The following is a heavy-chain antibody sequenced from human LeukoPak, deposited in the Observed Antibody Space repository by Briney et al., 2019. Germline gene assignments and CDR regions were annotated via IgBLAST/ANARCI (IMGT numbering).Heavy chain of an antibody. J-gene: IGHJ4*02. CDR3: AKDVASGWSLYYFDY. D-gene: IGHD6-19*01. CDR1: GFTVNSYF. V-gene: IGHV3-53*01. CDR2: IYSGGDT. Sequence: GGSLRLSCAASGFTVNSYFMGWVRQAPGKGLEWVSVIYSGGDTYYADSVKGRFTISRDNSKNTLYLQMNSLRAEDTAVYYCAKDVASGWSLYYFDYWGQGTLVTVSS.